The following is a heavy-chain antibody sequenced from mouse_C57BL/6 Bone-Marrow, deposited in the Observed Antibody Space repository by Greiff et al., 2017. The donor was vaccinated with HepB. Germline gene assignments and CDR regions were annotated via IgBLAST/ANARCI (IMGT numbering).Heavy chain of an antibody. V-gene: IGHV3-6*01. CDR1: GYSITSGYY. J-gene: IGHJ2*01. D-gene: IGHD2-4*01. Sequence: ESGPGLVKPSQSLSLTCSVTGYSITSGYYWNWIRQFPGNKLEWMGYISYDGSNNYNPSLKNRISITRDTSKNQFFLKLNSVTTEDTATYYCARGDYDGGVWGQGTTLTVSS. CDR3: ARGDYDGGV. CDR2: ISYDGSN.